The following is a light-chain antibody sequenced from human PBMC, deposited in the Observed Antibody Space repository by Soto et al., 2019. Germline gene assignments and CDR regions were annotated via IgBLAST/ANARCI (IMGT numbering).Light chain of an antibody. J-gene: IGLJ3*02. Sequence: QSALTQPASVSGSAGQSITISCTGTTSFVGTYNFVSWYQQHPGKAPQVLIYEGTKRPSGVSNRFSGSKSGNTASLTISGLQAEDEADYYCSSYTSSSTLNWVFGGGTKLTVL. CDR1: TSFVGTYNF. CDR2: EGT. CDR3: SSYTSSSTLNWV. V-gene: IGLV2-14*02.